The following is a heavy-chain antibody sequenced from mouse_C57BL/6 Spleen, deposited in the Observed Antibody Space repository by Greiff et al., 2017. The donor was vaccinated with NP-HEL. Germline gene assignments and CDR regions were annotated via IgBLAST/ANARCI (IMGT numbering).Heavy chain of an antibody. Sequence: EVKVVESGGDLVKPGGSLKLSCAASGFTFSSYGMSWVRQTPDKRLEWVATISSGGSYTYYPDSVKGRFTISRDNAKNTLYLQMSSLKSEDTAMYYCARQKVPYFDYWGQGTTLTVSS. CDR2: ISSGGSYT. J-gene: IGHJ2*01. CDR3: ARQKVPYFDY. CDR1: GFTFSSYG. V-gene: IGHV5-6*01.